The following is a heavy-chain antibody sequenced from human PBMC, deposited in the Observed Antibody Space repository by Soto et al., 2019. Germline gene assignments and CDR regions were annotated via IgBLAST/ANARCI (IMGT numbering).Heavy chain of an antibody. CDR2: IDPSDSYT. CDR1: GYSFTSYW. CDR3: ASPSLYDYGGNWYYYGMDV. Sequence: EVQLVQSGAEVKKPGESLRISCKGSGYSFTSYWISWVRQMPGKGLEWMGRIDPSDSYTNYSPSFQGHVTISADKSISTAYLQWSSLKASDTAMYYCASPSLYDYGGNWYYYGMDVWGQGTTVTVSS. V-gene: IGHV5-10-1*03. J-gene: IGHJ6*02. D-gene: IGHD4-17*01.